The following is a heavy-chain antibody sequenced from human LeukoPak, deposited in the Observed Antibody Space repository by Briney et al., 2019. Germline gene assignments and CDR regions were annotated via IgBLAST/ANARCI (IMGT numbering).Heavy chain of an antibody. J-gene: IGHJ4*02. CDR2: IYYSGTI. CDR1: GGSISRADYY. Sequence: SETLSLTCTVSGGSISRADYYWSWIRQTPGMGLEWIGSIYYSGTIYYNPSLKSRVTISVDTSKNQFSLRLSSVTAADTAVYYCARHEEEDGYNAKTFDYWGQGTLVTVSS. D-gene: IGHD5-24*01. CDR3: ARHEEEDGYNAKTFDY. V-gene: IGHV4-39*01.